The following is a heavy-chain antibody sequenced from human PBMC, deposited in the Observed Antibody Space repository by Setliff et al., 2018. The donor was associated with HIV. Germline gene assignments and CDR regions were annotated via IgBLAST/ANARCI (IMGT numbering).Heavy chain of an antibody. Sequence: GGSLRLSCAVSGLTFNNAWMSWVRQAPGKGLEWVGRIKSNRDRGTTEYNAPVRGRFTISRDDSKNTLYLQMNSLQTDDTGVYYCAKTTPSSIRYPYCYYMDVWGKGTTVTVSS. CDR1: GLTFNNAW. D-gene: IGHD6-13*01. CDR3: AKTTPSSIRYPYCYYMDV. CDR2: IKSNRDRGTT. J-gene: IGHJ6*03. V-gene: IGHV3-15*01.